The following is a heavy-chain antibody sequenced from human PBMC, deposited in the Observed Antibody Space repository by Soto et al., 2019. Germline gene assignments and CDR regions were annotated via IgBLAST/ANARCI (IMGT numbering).Heavy chain of an antibody. CDR3: ARGFCTTTTCLVGDF. Sequence: QVQLVQSGAEVKKPGASVKISCKSSGYTFTSYYMHWVRQAPGQGLEWLGMINPSGGSTNYAQRFQGRVPMTRDTSTSTVYMDLSDLRSEDTAVYYCARGFCTTTTCLVGDFWGQGTLVTVSS. V-gene: IGHV1-46*01. CDR2: INPSGGST. CDR1: GYTFTSYY. D-gene: IGHD2-2*01. J-gene: IGHJ4*02.